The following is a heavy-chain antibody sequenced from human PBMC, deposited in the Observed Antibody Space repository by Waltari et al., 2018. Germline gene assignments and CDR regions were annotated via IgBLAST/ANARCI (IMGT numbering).Heavy chain of an antibody. Sequence: QLQLQESGPGLVKPSETLSLTCTVSGGSISSSSYYWGWIRQPPGKGLEWIGSIYYSGSTYYNPSLKSRVTISVDTSKNQFSLKLSSVTAADTAVYYCARSPYYYDSSGYSPDAFDIWGQGTMVTVSS. CDR3: ARSPYYYDSSGYSPDAFDI. D-gene: IGHD3-22*01. CDR1: GGSISSSSYY. V-gene: IGHV4-39*07. CDR2: IYYSGST. J-gene: IGHJ3*02.